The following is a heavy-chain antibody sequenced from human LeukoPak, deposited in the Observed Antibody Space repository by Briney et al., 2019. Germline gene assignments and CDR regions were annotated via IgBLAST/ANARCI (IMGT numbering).Heavy chain of an antibody. CDR3: ARAPPYSSASWGYYGMDV. CDR1: GFTFSSYD. D-gene: IGHD6-6*01. CDR2: IGIAGDT. V-gene: IGHV3-13*01. Sequence: PGGSLRLSCAASGFTFSSYDMHWVRQTIGKGLEWVSSIGIAGDTYYPGSVKGRFTISRENAKNSLYLQMNSLRAGDTAVYYCARAPPYSSASWGYYGMDVWGQGPRSPSP. J-gene: IGHJ6*02.